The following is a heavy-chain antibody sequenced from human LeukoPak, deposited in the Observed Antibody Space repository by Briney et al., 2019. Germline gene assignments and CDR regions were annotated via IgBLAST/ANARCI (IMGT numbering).Heavy chain of an antibody. V-gene: IGHV3-66*01. D-gene: IGHD3-22*01. Sequence: GGSLRLSCAASGFTVSSNYMSWVRQAPGKGLEWVSVIYSGGSTYYADSVKGRFTISRDNSKNTLYLQMNSLRAEDTAVYYCARVPVRTHYYYDSSGYVDYWGQGTLVTVSS. CDR1: GFTVSSNY. CDR3: ARVPVRTHYYYDSSGYVDY. J-gene: IGHJ4*02. CDR2: IYSGGST.